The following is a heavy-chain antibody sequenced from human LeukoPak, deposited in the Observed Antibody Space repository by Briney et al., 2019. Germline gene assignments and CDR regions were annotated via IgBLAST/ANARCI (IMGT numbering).Heavy chain of an antibody. CDR2: ISYDGSNK. Sequence: GRSLRLSCAASGFTFSSYAMHWVRQAPGKGLEWVAVISYDGSNKYYADSVKGRFTISRDNSKNTLYLQMNSLRAKDTAVYYCARDLGSSWYYYGMDVWGQGTTVTVSS. CDR3: ARDLGSSWYYYGMDV. CDR1: GFTFSSYA. D-gene: IGHD6-13*01. V-gene: IGHV3-30-3*01. J-gene: IGHJ6*02.